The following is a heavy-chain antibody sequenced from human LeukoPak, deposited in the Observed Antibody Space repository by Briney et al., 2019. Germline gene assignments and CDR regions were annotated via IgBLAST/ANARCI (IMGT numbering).Heavy chain of an antibody. D-gene: IGHD4-11*01. CDR3: ARVEGPTVNTMYYDL. CDR2: ISPRSETK. V-gene: IGHV3-48*01. J-gene: IGHJ4*02. CDR1: GFTFRNHG. Sequence: GGSLRLSCVASGFTFRNHGMIWVRQAPGKGLEWLSYISPRSETKNYADSVKDRFTISRDDAENSVYLHMNSLRAEDTAVYYCARVEGPTVNTMYYDLWGQGTLVTVSS.